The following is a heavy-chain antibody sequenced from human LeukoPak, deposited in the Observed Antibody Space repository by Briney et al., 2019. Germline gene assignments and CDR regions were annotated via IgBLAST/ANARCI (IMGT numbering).Heavy chain of an antibody. V-gene: IGHV4-59*12. Sequence: LETLSLTCTVSGGSISSYYWSWIRQPPGKGLEWIGYIYYSGSTNYNPSLKSRVTISVDTSKNQFSLKLSSVTPEDTAVYYCARVEDYGDYYAFDIWGQGTMVTVSS. D-gene: IGHD4-17*01. CDR3: ARVEDYGDYYAFDI. J-gene: IGHJ3*02. CDR2: IYYSGST. CDR1: GGSISSYY.